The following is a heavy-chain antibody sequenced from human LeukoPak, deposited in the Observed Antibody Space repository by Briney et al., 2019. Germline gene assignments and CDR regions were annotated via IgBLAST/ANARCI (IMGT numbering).Heavy chain of an antibody. CDR2: IYYSGST. V-gene: IGHV4-59*01. D-gene: IGHD3-9*01. J-gene: IGHJ4*02. Sequence: SETLSLTCTVSGGSISSYYWSWIRQPPGKGLEWIGYIYYSGSTNYNPSLKSRVTISVDTSKNQFSLKLSSVTAADTAVYYCAGRADYDILTGYRYWGQGTLVTVSS. CDR3: AGRADYDILTGYRY. CDR1: GGSISSYY.